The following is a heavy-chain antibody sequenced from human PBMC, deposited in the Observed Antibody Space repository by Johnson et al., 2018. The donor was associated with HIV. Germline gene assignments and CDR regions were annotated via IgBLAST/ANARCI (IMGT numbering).Heavy chain of an antibody. V-gene: IGHV3-66*01. Sequence: VQLVESGGGLVQPGGSLRLSCAASGFTVSSNYMSWVRHAPRTALEWGSVIYIGGSTYYADPVKGRFTISRDNSKNTLYLKMNSLRAEDTAVYYCARDPFMAGLYAFDIWGQGTMVTVSS. D-gene: IGHD3/OR15-3a*01. CDR2: IYIGGST. J-gene: IGHJ3*02. CDR3: ARDPFMAGLYAFDI. CDR1: GFTVSSNY.